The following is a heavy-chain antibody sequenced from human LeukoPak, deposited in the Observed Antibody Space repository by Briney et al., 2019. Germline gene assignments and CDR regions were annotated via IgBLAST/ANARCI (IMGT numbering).Heavy chain of an antibody. CDR2: IDPSDSYT. V-gene: IGHV5-10-1*01. J-gene: IGHJ4*02. CDR1: GYSFTNYW. Sequence: GESLKISCKGSGYSFTNYWITWVRQMPGKGLECVGKIDPSDSYTNYSPSFQGRVTISADKSINTAYLQWSSLEASDTAIYFCARHLGGYTHFDYWGQGTLVTVSS. D-gene: IGHD3-22*01. CDR3: ARHLGGYTHFDY.